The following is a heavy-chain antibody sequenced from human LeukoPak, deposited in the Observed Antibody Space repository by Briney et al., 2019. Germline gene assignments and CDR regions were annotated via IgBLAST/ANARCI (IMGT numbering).Heavy chain of an antibody. CDR1: GFPFSNAW. CDR2: IKSKTDGGTT. J-gene: IGHJ4*02. V-gene: IGHV3-15*01. Sequence: GGSLRLSCAASGFPFSNAWMRWVRQAPGKGLEWVGHIKSKTDGGTTDLAAPVKGRFTISRDDSKNMLYLQMNSLKAEDTAVYYCSAPSSSGRFDDYWGQGTLVTVSS. CDR3: SAPSSSGRFDDY. D-gene: IGHD6-19*01.